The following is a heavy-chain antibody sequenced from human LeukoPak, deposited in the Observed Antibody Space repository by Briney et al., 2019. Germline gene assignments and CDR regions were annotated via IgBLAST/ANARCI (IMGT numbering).Heavy chain of an antibody. J-gene: IGHJ4*02. D-gene: IGHD1-26*01. CDR2: VNNKGNNK. V-gene: IGHV3-23*05. CDR3: AKDVRGGPIVGAGSVDF. CDR1: RFTFSRYA. Sequence: SGGSLRLSCAATRFTFSRYAMSWVRQAPGKGLEWVSAVNNKGNNKYYADSVKGRFTISRDNSKNTLYLQMDSLRAEDTAVYYCAKDVRGGPIVGAGSVDFWGQGTLVTVSS.